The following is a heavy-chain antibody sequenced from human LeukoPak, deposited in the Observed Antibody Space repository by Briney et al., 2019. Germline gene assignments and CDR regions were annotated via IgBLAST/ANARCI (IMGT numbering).Heavy chain of an antibody. J-gene: IGHJ4*02. CDR3: ARERFNWNDGPDY. CDR1: AFTFRNYA. V-gene: IGHV3-30*03. Sequence: GRSLRLPCAASAFTFRNYAMHWLRQAPGKGLEWVAVIASDGNDKHLADSVKGRFTISRDNSRNTLYLQMNSLRAEDTAVYYCARERFNWNDGPDYWGQGTLVTVSS. D-gene: IGHD1-20*01. CDR2: IASDGNDK.